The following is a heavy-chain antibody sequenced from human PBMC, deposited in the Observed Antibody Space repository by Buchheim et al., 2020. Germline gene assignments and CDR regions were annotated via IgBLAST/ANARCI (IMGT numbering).Heavy chain of an antibody. CDR3: ARDLVGDSSGWFDY. Sequence: QMHLVQSGPEVKKPGTSLRVSCRASGFTSTTSAVHWVRQTRGQRLEWIGWIVLHSGNTSYAQKFQGRVTMTRDTSTSTVYMELSSLRSEDTAVYYCARDLVGDSSGWFDYWGQGTL. CDR2: IVLHSGNT. J-gene: IGHJ4*02. V-gene: IGHV1-58*01. CDR1: GFTSTTSA. D-gene: IGHD6-19*01.